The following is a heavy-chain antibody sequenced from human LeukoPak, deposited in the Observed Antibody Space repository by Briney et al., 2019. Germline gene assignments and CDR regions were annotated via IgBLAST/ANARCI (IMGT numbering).Heavy chain of an antibody. V-gene: IGHV1-69*13. Sequence: SVKVSCKASGGTFSSYAISWVRQAPGQGLEWMGGIIPIFGTANYAQKFQGRVTITADESTSTAYMELSSLRSEDTAVYYCARESSYGYLNDYRGQGTLVTVSS. CDR2: IIPIFGTA. J-gene: IGHJ4*02. CDR3: ARESSYGYLNDY. CDR1: GGTFSSYA. D-gene: IGHD5-18*01.